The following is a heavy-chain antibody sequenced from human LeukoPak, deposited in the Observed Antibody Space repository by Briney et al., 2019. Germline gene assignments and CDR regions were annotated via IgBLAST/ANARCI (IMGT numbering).Heavy chain of an antibody. CDR3: ARADHYDFWSGRHWRRWYYGMDV. Sequence: GASVKVSCKASGGTFSSYAISWVRQAPGQGLEWMGGIIPIFGTASYAQKFQGRVTITADESTSTAYMELSSLRSEDTAVYYCARADHYDFWSGRHWRRWYYGMDVWGQGTTVTVSS. V-gene: IGHV1-69*13. CDR2: IIPIFGTA. D-gene: IGHD3-3*01. CDR1: GGTFSSYA. J-gene: IGHJ6*02.